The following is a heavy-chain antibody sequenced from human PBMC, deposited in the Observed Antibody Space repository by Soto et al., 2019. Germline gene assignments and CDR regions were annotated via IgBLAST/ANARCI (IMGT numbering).Heavy chain of an antibody. CDR3: ASRAKHDYDSSGPDFDS. CDR1: GGSFSRFY. Sequence: PSETLSLTYAVSGGSFSRFYWSWIRQPPGMGLEWIGEINHRGSTSYNSSLKGRITISIDTSKRQFSLKLSSMTSADTAVYYCASRAKHDYDSSGPDFDSWGQGIQVTVSS. J-gene: IGHJ4*02. CDR2: INHRGST. D-gene: IGHD3-22*01. V-gene: IGHV4-34*01.